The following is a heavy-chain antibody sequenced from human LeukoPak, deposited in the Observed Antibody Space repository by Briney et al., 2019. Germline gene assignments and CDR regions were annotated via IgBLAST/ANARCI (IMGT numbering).Heavy chain of an antibody. CDR3: ASGSLTIFGVVPPWGDAFDI. Sequence: PSETLSLTCIVSGGSISSYYWSWIRQPPGKGLEWIGYIYYSGSTNYNPSLKSRVTISVDTSKNQFSLKLSSVTAADTAVYYCASGSLTIFGVVPPWGDAFDIWGQGTMVTVSS. D-gene: IGHD3-3*01. J-gene: IGHJ3*02. V-gene: IGHV4-59*08. CDR1: GGSISSYY. CDR2: IYYSGST.